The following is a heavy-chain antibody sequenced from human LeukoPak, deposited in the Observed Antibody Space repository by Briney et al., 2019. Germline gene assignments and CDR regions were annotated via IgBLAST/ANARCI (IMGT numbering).Heavy chain of an antibody. J-gene: IGHJ6*03. V-gene: IGHV4-39*01. Sequence: KPSETLSLTCTVSGGSISSSSYYWGWIRQPPGKGLEWIGSIYYSGSTYCNPSLKSRVTISVDTSKNQFSLKLSSVTAADTAVYYCARQGYYYYYMDVWGKGTTVTVSS. CDR1: GGSISSSSYY. CDR3: ARQGYYYYYMDV. CDR2: IYYSGST.